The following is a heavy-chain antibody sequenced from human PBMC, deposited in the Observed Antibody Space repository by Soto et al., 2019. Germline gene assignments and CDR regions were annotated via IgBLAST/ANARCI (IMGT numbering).Heavy chain of an antibody. Sequence: LRLSCEASGFIFSNYEMTWVRQAPGKGLEWVSYISGTGNTIYYADSVRGRFTISRDRAKNSLYLQMSSLRAEDTAVYYCARRRSHYYYYGMDVWGRGTTVTVSS. CDR1: GFIFSNYE. CDR3: ARRRSHYYYYGMDV. V-gene: IGHV3-48*03. CDR2: ISGTGNTI. J-gene: IGHJ6*02. D-gene: IGHD3-3*01.